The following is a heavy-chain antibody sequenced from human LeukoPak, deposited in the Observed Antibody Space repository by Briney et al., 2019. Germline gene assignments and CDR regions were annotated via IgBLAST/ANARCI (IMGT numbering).Heavy chain of an antibody. J-gene: IGHJ4*02. Sequence: ASVKVSCKASGYTFTSYGISWVRQAPGQGPEWMGWISAYNGNTNYAQKLQGRVTMTTDTSTSTAYMELRSLRSDDTAVYYCARRGYYDSSGYYYYWGQGTLVTVSS. CDR1: GYTFTSYG. V-gene: IGHV1-18*01. CDR3: ARRGYYDSSGYYYY. CDR2: ISAYNGNT. D-gene: IGHD3-22*01.